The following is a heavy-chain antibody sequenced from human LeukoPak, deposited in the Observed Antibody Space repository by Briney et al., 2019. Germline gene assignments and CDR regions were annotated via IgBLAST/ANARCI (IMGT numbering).Heavy chain of an antibody. Sequence: GGSLRLSCSVSGFPFSIYGMHWVRQAPGKGLEGVEFIRYDGSDKYYADSVKGRFTISRDNSKNTLYLQMNSLRPEDTAVYYCAKDIYIRGWEIYYLDSWGQGALVTVSS. CDR3: AKDIYIRGWEIYYLDS. CDR2: IRYDGSDK. CDR1: GFPFSIYG. V-gene: IGHV3-30*02. D-gene: IGHD6-19*01. J-gene: IGHJ4*02.